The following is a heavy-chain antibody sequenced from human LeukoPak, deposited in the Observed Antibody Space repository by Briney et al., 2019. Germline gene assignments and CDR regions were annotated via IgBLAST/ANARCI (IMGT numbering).Heavy chain of an antibody. CDR2: IHYSGST. Sequence: SETLSLTCSVSGGSITNYFWSWIRRPPGKGLEFIGYIHYSGSTNYNAALKSRVTISVDSSKNQFSLKLTSVTAADTAVYYCARYCNDGSCLSKALDIWGQGTLVTVSS. D-gene: IGHD2-15*01. CDR3: ARYCNDGSCLSKALDI. V-gene: IGHV4-59*01. J-gene: IGHJ3*02. CDR1: GGSITNYF.